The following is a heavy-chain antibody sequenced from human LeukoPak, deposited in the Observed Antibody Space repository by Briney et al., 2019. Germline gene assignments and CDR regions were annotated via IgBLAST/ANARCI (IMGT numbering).Heavy chain of an antibody. D-gene: IGHD4-23*01. Sequence: GGSLRLSCAASGFTFSSKSMNWVGQAPGKGREWASSISSSSSYIYYADSVKGRFTISRDNAKNSLYLQMNSLRAEDTAVYYCARDQYGGNDAFDIWGQGTMVTVSS. CDR1: GFTFSSKS. CDR3: ARDQYGGNDAFDI. J-gene: IGHJ3*02. CDR2: ISSSSSYI. V-gene: IGHV3-21*01.